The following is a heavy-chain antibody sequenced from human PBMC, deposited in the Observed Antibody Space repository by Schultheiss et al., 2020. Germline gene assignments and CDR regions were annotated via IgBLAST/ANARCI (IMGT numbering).Heavy chain of an antibody. CDR2: IDWDDDK. CDR1: GGSISSYYW. V-gene: IGHV2-70*12. CDR3: AHSFPYYYGYFDY. J-gene: IGHJ4*02. D-gene: IGHD3-10*01. Sequence: QTLSLTCTVSGGSISSYYWSWIRQPAGKGLEWLALIDWDDDKYYSTSLKTRLTISKDTSKTQVVLTMTNMDPVDTATYYCAHSFPYYYGYFDYWGQGTLVTVSS.